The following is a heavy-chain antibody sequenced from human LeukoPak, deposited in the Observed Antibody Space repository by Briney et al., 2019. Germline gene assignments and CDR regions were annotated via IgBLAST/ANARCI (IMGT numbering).Heavy chain of an antibody. CDR1: GGSFSGYY. J-gene: IGHJ3*02. V-gene: IGHV4-34*01. CDR3: AGEGQARVGEDAFDI. Sequence: SETLSLTCAVYGGSFSGYYWSWIRQPPGKGLEWIGEINHSGSTNYNPSLKSRVTISVDTSKNQFSLKLSSVTAADTAVYYCAGEGQARVGEDAFDIWGQGTMVTVSS. CDR2: INHSGST. D-gene: IGHD3-16*01.